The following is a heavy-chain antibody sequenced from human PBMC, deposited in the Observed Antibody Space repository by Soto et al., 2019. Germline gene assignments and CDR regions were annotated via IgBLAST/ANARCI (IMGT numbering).Heavy chain of an antibody. CDR2: INWNGGST. J-gene: IGHJ3*02. Sequence: GGSLRLSCAASGFTFGDYGMSWVRQAPGKGLEWVSGINWNGGSTGYADSVKGRFTISRDNAKNSLYLQMNSRRAEDTALYYCASRARSGSYDPGAFDIWGQGTMVTVSS. V-gene: IGHV3-20*04. CDR3: ASRARSGSYDPGAFDI. D-gene: IGHD1-26*01. CDR1: GFTFGDYG.